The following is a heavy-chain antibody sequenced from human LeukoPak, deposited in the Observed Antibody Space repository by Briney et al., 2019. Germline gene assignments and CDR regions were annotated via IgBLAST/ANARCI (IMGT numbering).Heavy chain of an antibody. CDR1: GGTLSTYA. CDR2: IIPILGTA. D-gene: IGHD4/OR15-4a*01. V-gene: IGHV1-69*11. CDR3: ATYTKDFGDRPRWFDP. J-gene: IGHJ5*02. Sequence: ASVKVSCKASGGTLSTYAINWVRQAPGQGLEWMGRIIPILGTANHAQNFQGRVTITTDESTNTAYMELSSLRSEDSAVYYCATYTKDFGDRPRWFDPWGQGTLVTVSS.